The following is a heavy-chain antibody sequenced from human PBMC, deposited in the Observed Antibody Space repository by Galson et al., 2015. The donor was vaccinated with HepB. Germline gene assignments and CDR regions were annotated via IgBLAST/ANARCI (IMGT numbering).Heavy chain of an antibody. D-gene: IGHD4-11*01. CDR1: GFTFSSYS. CDR3: AEATVTTTGEVYFDY. Sequence: SLRLSCAASGFTFSSYSMNWVRQAPGKGLEWVSSISSSSSYIYYADSVKGRFTISRDNAKNSLYLQMNSLRAEDTAVYYCAEATVTTTGEVYFDYWGQGTLVTVSS. CDR2: ISSSSSYI. V-gene: IGHV3-21*01. J-gene: IGHJ4*02.